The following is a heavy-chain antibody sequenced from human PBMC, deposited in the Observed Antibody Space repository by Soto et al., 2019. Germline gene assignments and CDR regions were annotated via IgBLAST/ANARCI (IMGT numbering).Heavy chain of an antibody. V-gene: IGHV4-31*03. CDR1: GGPISNGDYY. J-gene: IGHJ5*02. D-gene: IGHD3-10*01. CDR3: ARYYGSGSYLHWFDP. Sequence: SETLSLTCTVSGGPISNGDYYWSWIPPHPGKGLEWIGYIYYSGNTYYNPSLKSRLIISVDTSKNQFSLKLSSVTAADTAVYYCARYYGSGSYLHWFDPWGQGTLVTVSS. CDR2: IYYSGNT.